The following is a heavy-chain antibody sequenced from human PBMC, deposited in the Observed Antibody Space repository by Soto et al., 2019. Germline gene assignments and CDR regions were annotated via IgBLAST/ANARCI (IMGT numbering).Heavy chain of an antibody. CDR1: GFSLSTSGVG. D-gene: IGHD3-10*01. CDR2: IYWDDDK. CDR3: AHAPVLLWFGVGPSDLTYYFDY. Sequence: QITLKESGPTLVKPTQTLTLTCTFSGFSLSTSGVGVGWIRQPPGKALEWLALIYWDDDKRYSPSLKSRLTITKDTSKNQVVLTMTNMDPVDTARYYCAHAPVLLWFGVGPSDLTYYFDYWGQGTLVTVSS. J-gene: IGHJ4*02. V-gene: IGHV2-5*02.